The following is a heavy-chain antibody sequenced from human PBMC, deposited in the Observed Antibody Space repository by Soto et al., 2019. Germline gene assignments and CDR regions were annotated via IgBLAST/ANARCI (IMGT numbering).Heavy chain of an antibody. J-gene: IGHJ4*02. D-gene: IGHD5-18*01. CDR1: GFTFDDYT. V-gene: IGHV3-43*01. Sequence: EVQLVESGGVVVQPGGSLRLSCAASGFTFDDYTIHWVRQAPGKGLEWVSLISWDGGSRYYADSVKGRVTISRDNNKNSLYVQMNSLRTEDTALYYCAKALPNSYGLDYWGQGTLVTVSS. CDR2: ISWDGGSR. CDR3: AKALPNSYGLDY.